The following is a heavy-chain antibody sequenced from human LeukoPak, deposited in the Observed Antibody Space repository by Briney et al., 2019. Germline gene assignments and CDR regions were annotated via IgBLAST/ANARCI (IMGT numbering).Heavy chain of an antibody. CDR3: ARLGDYGMDV. CDR2: IYPGDFDT. Sequence: GESLKISCKASGYSFTTYWIGWVRQMPGRGLEWMGMIYPGDFDTKYSPSFQGQVTISVDRSVTTAYLQWSSLKASDTAMYYCARLGDYGMDVWGQGTTVAVSS. CDR1: GYSFTTYW. J-gene: IGHJ6*02. V-gene: IGHV5-51*01.